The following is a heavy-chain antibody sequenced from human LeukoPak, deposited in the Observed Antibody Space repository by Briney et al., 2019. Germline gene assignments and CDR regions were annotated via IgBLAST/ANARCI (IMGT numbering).Heavy chain of an antibody. Sequence: SETLSLTCTLAAGSASGHYWSWIRQPPGKGLEWIGHILYSGSTNYNAPLKSGFTLSVDTSKNHFSLNLSSVTAADTAVYYCARDIRVVGATLYFDFWGQGTLVTVSS. D-gene: IGHD1-26*01. CDR2: ILYSGST. J-gene: IGHJ4*02. CDR3: ARDIRVVGATLYFDF. V-gene: IGHV4-59*02. CDR1: AGSASGHY.